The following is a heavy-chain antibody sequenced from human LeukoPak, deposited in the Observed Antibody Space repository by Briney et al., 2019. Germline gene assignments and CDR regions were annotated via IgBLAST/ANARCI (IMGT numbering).Heavy chain of an antibody. CDR3: ARGRGRYCSGGSCYADY. Sequence: GGSLRLSCAASGFTFSSYSMSWVRQAPGKGLEWVANIKQDGSEKYYVDSVKGRFTISRDNAKNSLYLQMNSPRAEDTAVYYCARGRGRYCSGGSCYADYWGQGTLVTVSS. J-gene: IGHJ4*02. D-gene: IGHD2-15*01. CDR2: IKQDGSEK. V-gene: IGHV3-7*04. CDR1: GFTFSSYS.